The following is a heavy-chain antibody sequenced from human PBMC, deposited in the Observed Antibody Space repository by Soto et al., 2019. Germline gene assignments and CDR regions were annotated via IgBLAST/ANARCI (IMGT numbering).Heavy chain of an antibody. D-gene: IGHD5-18*01. V-gene: IGHV4-4*07. CDR2: IYSSGST. Sequence: SETLSLTCSVSGGSISGYSLSWIRQPTGKGLEWIGRIYSSGSTNYNPSLKSRVTMSLDTSSNQFSLKLTSVTAADTAVYYCARDIRGYSRAFDYWGQGTLVTVSS. J-gene: IGHJ4*02. CDR1: GGSISGYS. CDR3: ARDIRGYSRAFDY.